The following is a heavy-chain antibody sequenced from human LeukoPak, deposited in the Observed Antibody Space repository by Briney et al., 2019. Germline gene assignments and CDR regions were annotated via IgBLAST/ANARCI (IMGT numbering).Heavy chain of an antibody. Sequence: GGSLRLSCAASGFTFSSYAMSWVRQAPGKGLEWVSAISGSGGSTYYADSVKGRFTISRDNSKNTLYLQMNSLRAEDTAVYYCAKSHDSSGHYRPLYYYYGMDVWGQGTTVTVSS. D-gene: IGHD3-22*01. V-gene: IGHV3-23*01. CDR1: GFTFSSYA. CDR2: ISGSGGST. CDR3: AKSHDSSGHYRPLYYYYGMDV. J-gene: IGHJ6*02.